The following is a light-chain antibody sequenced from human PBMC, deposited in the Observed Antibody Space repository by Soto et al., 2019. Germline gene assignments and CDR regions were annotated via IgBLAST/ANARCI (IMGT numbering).Light chain of an antibody. Sequence: DIQMTQSPSTLSASVGDRVTITCRASQSISNWLAWYQQKPGKAPKLLIYDASSLESGVPSRFSGSGSGTEFTLTIGSLQPDDFATYYCQQYNSYSPMYTFGQGTKLEIK. CDR3: QQYNSYSPMYT. V-gene: IGKV1-5*01. J-gene: IGKJ2*01. CDR1: QSISNW. CDR2: DAS.